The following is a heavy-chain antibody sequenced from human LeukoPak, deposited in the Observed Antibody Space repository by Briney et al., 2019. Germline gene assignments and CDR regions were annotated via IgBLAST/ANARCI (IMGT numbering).Heavy chain of an antibody. Sequence: SVKVSCKASGGTFSSYAISWVRQAPGQGLEWMGGIIPIFGTANYAQKFQGRVTITTDGSTSTAYMELSSLRSEDTAVYYCARGGTIDCSSTSCYYGFDPWGQGTLVTVSS. CDR3: ARGGTIDCSSTSCYYGFDP. J-gene: IGHJ5*02. D-gene: IGHD2-2*01. CDR2: IIPIFGTA. V-gene: IGHV1-69*05. CDR1: GGTFSSYA.